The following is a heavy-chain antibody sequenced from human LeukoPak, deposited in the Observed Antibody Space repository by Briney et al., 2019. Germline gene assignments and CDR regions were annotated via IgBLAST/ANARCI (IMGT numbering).Heavy chain of an antibody. CDR2: INSDGSET. D-gene: IGHD6-13*01. CDR1: GFTFSSFW. J-gene: IGHJ4*02. CDR3: ARDRGGSRSDC. Sequence: GGSLRLSCAASGFTFSSFWIYWVRHAPGKGLVWVSRINSDGSETMYADSVKGRFTISRDNAKNTLYLEMNTLRAEDTAVYYCARDRGGSRSDCWGQGTLVTVSS. V-gene: IGHV3-74*03.